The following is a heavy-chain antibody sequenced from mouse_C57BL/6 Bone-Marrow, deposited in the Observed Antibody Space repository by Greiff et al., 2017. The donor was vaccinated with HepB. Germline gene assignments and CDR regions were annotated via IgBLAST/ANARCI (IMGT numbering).Heavy chain of an antibody. D-gene: IGHD1-1*01. J-gene: IGHJ3*01. CDR1: GFTFSSYA. Sequence: EVKLMESGEGLVKPGGSLKLSCAASGFTFSSYAMSWVRQTPEKRLEWVAYISSGGDYIYYADTVKGRFTISSDNARNTLYLQMSSLKSEDTAMYYCTRDRATTVVGGFAYWGQGTLVTVSA. CDR3: TRDRATTVVGGFAY. V-gene: IGHV5-9-1*02. CDR2: ISSGGDYI.